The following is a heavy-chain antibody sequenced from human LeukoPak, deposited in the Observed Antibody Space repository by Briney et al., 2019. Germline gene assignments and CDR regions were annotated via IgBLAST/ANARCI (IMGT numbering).Heavy chain of an antibody. V-gene: IGHV1-69*13. D-gene: IGHD3-16*02. Sequence: SVKVSCKASGGTFSSYAISWVRQAPGQGLEWMGGIIPIFGTANYAQKFQGRVTITADESTSTAYMELSSLRSEDTAVYYCARGTRLGKLSSHFDYWGQGTLVTVSS. CDR2: IIPIFGTA. J-gene: IGHJ4*02. CDR3: ARGTRLGKLSSHFDY. CDR1: GGTFSSYA.